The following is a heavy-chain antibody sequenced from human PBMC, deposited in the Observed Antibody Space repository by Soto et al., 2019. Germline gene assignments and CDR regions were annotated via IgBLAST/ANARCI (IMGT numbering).Heavy chain of an antibody. CDR3: ASTVGAVAGKPFCYGMDV. J-gene: IGHJ6*02. Sequence: QLQLQESGPGLLRPSETLSLTCAVSGASVNSSRYYWGLIRQPPGKGLEWMGSIYYSGSTYSNPARNRRLIISVVTAKCKFSRQLRSLAAADTAIYYCASTVGAVAGKPFCYGMDVWGRGTTVTVSS. V-gene: IGHV4-39*01. D-gene: IGHD6-19*01. CDR1: GASVNSSRYY. CDR2: IYYSGST.